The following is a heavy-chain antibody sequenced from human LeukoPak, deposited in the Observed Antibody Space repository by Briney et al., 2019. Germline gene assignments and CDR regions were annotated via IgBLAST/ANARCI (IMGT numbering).Heavy chain of an antibody. CDR2: IYPADSTA. D-gene: IGHD3-22*01. CDR1: GYSFTTYW. CDR3: ARQYYYDSSGYPPDY. J-gene: IGHJ4*02. Sequence: GESLKISCKASGYSFTTYWIGWVRQVPGKGLEWVGIIYPADSTAKYSPSFQGQVTISADKSISTAYLQWSSLKASDTAMYYCARQYYYDSSGYPPDYWGQGTLITVSS. V-gene: IGHV5-51*01.